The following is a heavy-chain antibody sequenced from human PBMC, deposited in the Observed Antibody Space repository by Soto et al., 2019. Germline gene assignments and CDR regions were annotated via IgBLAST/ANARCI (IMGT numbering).Heavy chain of an antibody. Sequence: GESLKISCKGSGYSFTSYWISWVRQMPGKGLEWMGRIDPSDSYTNYSPSFQGHVTISADKSISTAYLQWSSLKASDTAMYYCASTVPAAISYYYYGMDVWGQGTTVTVSS. CDR1: GYSFTSYW. J-gene: IGHJ6*02. CDR3: ASTVPAAISYYYYGMDV. D-gene: IGHD2-2*01. CDR2: IDPSDSYT. V-gene: IGHV5-10-1*01.